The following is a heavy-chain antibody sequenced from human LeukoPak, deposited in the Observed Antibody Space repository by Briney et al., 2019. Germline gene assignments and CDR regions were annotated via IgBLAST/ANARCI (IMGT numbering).Heavy chain of an antibody. D-gene: IGHD1-26*01. CDR3: ARDRWAISYHIDY. Sequence: KSSQTLSLTCTVSGGSISSGSYYWSWIRQPAGKGLEWVGRIYTNGITNYNPSLKSRVTISIDPSKNQFSLKLSSVTAADTAVYYCARDRWAISYHIDYWGQGTLVTVSS. J-gene: IGHJ4*02. V-gene: IGHV4-61*02. CDR2: IYTNGIT. CDR1: GGSISSGSYY.